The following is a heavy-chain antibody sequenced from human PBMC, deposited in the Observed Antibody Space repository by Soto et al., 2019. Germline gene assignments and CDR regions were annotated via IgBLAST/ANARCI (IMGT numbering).Heavy chain of an antibody. J-gene: IGHJ6*02. Sequence: GGSLRLSCAASGFTFSSYGMHWVRQAPGKGLEWVAVISYDGSNKYYADSVKGRFTISRDNSKNTLYLQMNSLRAEDTAVYYCAEDRGYSLLDYGMDVWGQGTTVTVSS. CDR2: ISYDGSNK. V-gene: IGHV3-30*18. CDR1: GFTFSSYG. CDR3: AEDRGYSLLDYGMDV. D-gene: IGHD5-18*01.